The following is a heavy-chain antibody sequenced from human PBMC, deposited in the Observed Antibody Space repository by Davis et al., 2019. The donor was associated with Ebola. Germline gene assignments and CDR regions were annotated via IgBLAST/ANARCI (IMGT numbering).Heavy chain of an antibody. V-gene: IGHV1-18*01. CDR1: VYSFTDDG. D-gene: IGHD1-1*01. Sequence: AASVKVSCKASVYSFTDDGISWVRQAPGQGLEWMGWISTYNGNTNYAQKVQGRITMTTDTSTSTAYMELRSLRSDDTARYYCARDVRGITGPSEYWGQGTLVTVSS. CDR3: ARDVRGITGPSEY. J-gene: IGHJ4*02. CDR2: ISTYNGNT.